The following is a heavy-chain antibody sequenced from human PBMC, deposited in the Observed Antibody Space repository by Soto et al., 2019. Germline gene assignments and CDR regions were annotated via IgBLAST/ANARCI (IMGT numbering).Heavy chain of an antibody. D-gene: IGHD2-2*01. CDR3: ARQDIVVVPAVLDYYYYYMDV. V-gene: IGHV1-8*01. J-gene: IGHJ6*03. CDR2: MNPNSGNT. CDR1: GYTFTSYD. Sequence: ASVKVSCKASGYTFTSYDINWVRQATGQGLEWMGWMNPNSGNTGYAQKFQGRVTMTRNTSISTAYMELSSLRSEDTAVYYCARQDIVVVPAVLDYYYYYMDVWGKGTTVTVSS.